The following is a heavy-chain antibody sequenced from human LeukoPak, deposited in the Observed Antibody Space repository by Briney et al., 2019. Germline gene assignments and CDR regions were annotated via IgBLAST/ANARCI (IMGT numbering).Heavy chain of an antibody. CDR1: GFTLSKYW. CDR3: SGGGRGAGSPYNLFDP. Sequence: GGSLRLSCAASGFTLSKYWMNWLRQAQGKGLEWVPNIKEDGDEKKYVDSVKGRFTISRDNAKESLYLQLNGPRDEDTAVYYCSGGGRGAGSPYNLFDPWGQGTLVIVSS. V-gene: IGHV3-7*01. J-gene: IGHJ5*02. CDR2: IKEDGDEK. D-gene: IGHD6-19*01.